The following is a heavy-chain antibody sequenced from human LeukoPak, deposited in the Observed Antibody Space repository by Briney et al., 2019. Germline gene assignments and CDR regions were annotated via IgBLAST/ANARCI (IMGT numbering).Heavy chain of an antibody. V-gene: IGHV1-46*01. CDR2: INPSGGST. CDR1: GYTFTSYY. D-gene: IGHD2-2*03. J-gene: IGHJ5*02. Sequence: ASVKASCKASGYTFTSYYMHWVRQAPGQGLEWMGIINPSGGSTSYAQKFQGRVTMTRDTSTSTVYMELSSLRSEDTAVYYCARDGYCSSTSCSNWFDPWGQGTLVTVSS. CDR3: ARDGYCSSTSCSNWFDP.